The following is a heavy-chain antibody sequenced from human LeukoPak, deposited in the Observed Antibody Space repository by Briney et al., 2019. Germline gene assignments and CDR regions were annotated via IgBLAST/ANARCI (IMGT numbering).Heavy chain of an antibody. CDR1: GYTFTSYG. CDR3: ARFYWSYNGIYY. J-gene: IGHJ4*02. Sequence: ASVKLSCKASGYTFTSYGISWLRQAPGQWLEWMGWISAYNGNTNYAQKLQGRVTMTTDTSTSTAYMELRSLRSDDTAVYYCARFYWSYNGIYYSGQGTLVTVSS. V-gene: IGHV1-18*01. CDR2: ISAYNGNT. D-gene: IGHD1-7*01.